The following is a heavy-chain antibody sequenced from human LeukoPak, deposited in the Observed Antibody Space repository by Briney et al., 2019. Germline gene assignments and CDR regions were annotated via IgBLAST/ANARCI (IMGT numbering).Heavy chain of an antibody. CDR1: GFTFSSYS. D-gene: IGHD6-6*01. J-gene: IGHJ4*02. CDR3: ARSFMARLDY. CDR2: ISSSSSYI. Sequence: PGGSLRLSCAASGFTFSSYSMNWVRQATGKGLEWVSSISSSSSYIYYADSVKGRFTISRDNAKNSLYLQMNSLRAEDTAVYYCARSFMARLDYWGQGTLVTVSS. V-gene: IGHV3-21*01.